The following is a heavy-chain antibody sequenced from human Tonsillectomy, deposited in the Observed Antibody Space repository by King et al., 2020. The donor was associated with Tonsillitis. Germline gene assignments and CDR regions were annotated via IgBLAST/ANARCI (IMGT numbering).Heavy chain of an antibody. CDR2: ISYDGNNK. CDR1: GFTFSTYG. V-gene: IGHV3-33*05. CDR3: ARAYYYDTSRTPDY. Sequence: VQLVESGGGVVQPGRSLRLSCAASGFTFSTYGIHWVRQAPGKGLEWVALISYDGNNKYYADPVRGRFTISRDTSKNTEYLQMNSLRAEDTAVYYCARAYYYDTSRTPDYWGQGTLITVSS. J-gene: IGHJ4*02. D-gene: IGHD3-22*01.